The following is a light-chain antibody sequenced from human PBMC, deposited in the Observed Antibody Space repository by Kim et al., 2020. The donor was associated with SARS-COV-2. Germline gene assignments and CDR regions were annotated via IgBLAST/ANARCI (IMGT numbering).Light chain of an antibody. J-gene: IGKJ2*01. CDR3: QKYGSATHT. Sequence: DIQMTQSPSSLSASVGDRVTITCRASQGINNYLAWYQQKPGKAPKLLIHAASTLQSGVPSRFSGSASGTDFSLTISSLQPEDVATYYCQKYGSATHTFGQGTKLEI. CDR1: QGINNY. V-gene: IGKV1-27*01. CDR2: AAS.